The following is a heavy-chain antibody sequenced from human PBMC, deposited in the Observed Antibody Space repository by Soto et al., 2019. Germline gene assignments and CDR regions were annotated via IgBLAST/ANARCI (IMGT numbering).Heavy chain of an antibody. V-gene: IGHV1-3*01. CDR1: GYTFTSYA. J-gene: IGHJ4*02. CDR3: ARDRGGWTDD. D-gene: IGHD6-19*01. Sequence: QVQLVQSGAEVKKPGASVKVSCKASGYTFTSYAMQWVRQAPGQRLEWMGWINAGNGNTKYSQKFQGRVTITSDTYANTDEVDLSSIRSEDTAVYYCARDRGGWTDDWGQRTLVTISS. CDR2: INAGNGNT.